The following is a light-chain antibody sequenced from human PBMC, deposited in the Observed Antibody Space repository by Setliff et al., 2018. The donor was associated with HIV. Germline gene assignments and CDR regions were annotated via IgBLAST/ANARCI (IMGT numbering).Light chain of an antibody. J-gene: IGLJ1*01. CDR1: NIGSKS. V-gene: IGLV3-21*03. CDR2: DDN. CDR3: QVWDSSSDHHV. Sequence: SYELTQPPSVSVAPGKTAGITCGGNNIGSKSVHWYQQKPGQAPVLVVYDDNDRPSGIPERFSGSNSGNTATLTISRVEAGDEADYYCQVWDSSSDHHVFGTGTKVTV.